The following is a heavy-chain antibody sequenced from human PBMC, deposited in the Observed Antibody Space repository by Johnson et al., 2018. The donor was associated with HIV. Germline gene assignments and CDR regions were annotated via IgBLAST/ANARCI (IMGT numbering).Heavy chain of an antibody. CDR3: ARVSSGGAFDI. CDR1: GFTFSSYG. J-gene: IGHJ3*02. Sequence: QMQLVESGGGVVQPGGSLRLSCAASGFTFSSYGMHWVRQAPGKGLEWVAVISYDGSNKYYADSVKGRFTISRDNSKNTLYLQMSSLRAGDTAVYYCARVSSGGAFDIWGQGTMVTVSS. V-gene: IGHV3-30*03. CDR2: ISYDGSNK. D-gene: IGHD3-22*01.